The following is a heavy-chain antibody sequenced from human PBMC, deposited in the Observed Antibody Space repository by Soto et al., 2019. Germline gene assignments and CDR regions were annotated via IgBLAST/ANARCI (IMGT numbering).Heavy chain of an antibody. CDR1: GASISGSYYY. J-gene: IGHJ4*02. CDR2: VFYTGFT. CDR3: ATSQKGYNWNYFDH. D-gene: IGHD1-20*01. Sequence: ETLSLTCAVSGASISGSYYYWAWLRQSPGKGPEWIGSVFYTGFTSYNPSLESRVSVSVDTSKSQFSLKLSAVTAADTAVYYCATSQKGYNWNYFDHWGQGALVTV. V-gene: IGHV4-39*01.